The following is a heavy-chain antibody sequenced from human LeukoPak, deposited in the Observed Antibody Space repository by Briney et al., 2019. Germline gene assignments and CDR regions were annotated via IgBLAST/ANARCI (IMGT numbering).Heavy chain of an antibody. CDR3: AIGAWLLLVDAFDI. CDR2: FDSKDGET. CDR1: GYTLTELS. J-gene: IGHJ3*02. D-gene: IGHD2-15*01. Sequence: ASVKVSCKVSGYTLTELSMHWVRQAPGKGLEWMGGFDSKDGETIYAQKFQGRVTMTEDTSTDTAYMELSSLRSEDTAVYYCAIGAWLLLVDAFDIWGQGTMVTVSS. V-gene: IGHV1-24*01.